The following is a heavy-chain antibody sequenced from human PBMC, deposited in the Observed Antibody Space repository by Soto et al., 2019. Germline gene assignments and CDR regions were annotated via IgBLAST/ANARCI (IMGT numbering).Heavy chain of an antibody. CDR1: GFALDTYD. J-gene: IGHJ3*01. CDR2: IATGGDRI. D-gene: IGHD2-21*01. CDR3: AGEHVLMFASYDAFNV. Sequence: EEQLVESGGDLVQPGGSLRLSCTSSGFALDTYDMNWVRLAPGKDLEWISHIATGGDRIYYADSVKGRFTISRDNARNSLYLQMNSLTDDDTHLYYCAGEHVLMFASYDAFNVWGPGTLVNVSS. V-gene: IGHV3-48*03.